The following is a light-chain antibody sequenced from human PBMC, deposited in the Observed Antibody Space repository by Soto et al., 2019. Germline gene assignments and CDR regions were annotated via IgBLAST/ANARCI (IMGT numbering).Light chain of an antibody. CDR2: DVS. V-gene: IGLV2-18*02. CDR1: SSDVGSYNR. CDR3: SSYTSSSTYV. Sequence: QSVLTQPPSVSGSPGQSVTISCTGTSSDVGSYNRVSWYQQPPGTAPKVMIYDVSNRPSGVPDRFSGSKSGNTASLTISGLQAEDESDYYCSSYTSSSTYVFGTGTKLTV. J-gene: IGLJ1*01.